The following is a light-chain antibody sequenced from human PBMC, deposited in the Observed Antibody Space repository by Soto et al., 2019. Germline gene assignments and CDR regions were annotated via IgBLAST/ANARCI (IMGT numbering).Light chain of an antibody. CDR1: QSVSSSY. V-gene: IGKV3-20*01. CDR3: QQYGNSRT. Sequence: EIVLTQSPGTLSLSPGERATLSCRASQSVSSSYLAWYQQKPGQAPRLLIYGASSRATGIPDRFSGSGSGTEFTLTISSLQSEDFAVYYCQQYGNSRTFGQGTKVDIK. J-gene: IGKJ1*01. CDR2: GAS.